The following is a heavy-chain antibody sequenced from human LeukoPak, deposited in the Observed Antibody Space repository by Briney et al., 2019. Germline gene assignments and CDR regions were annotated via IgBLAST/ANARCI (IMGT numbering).Heavy chain of an antibody. CDR2: INHSGST. D-gene: IGHD6-19*01. CDR1: GGSFSGYY. Sequence: SETLSLTCAVYGGSFSGYYWSWIRQPPGKGLEWIGEINHSGSTNYNPSLKSRVTISGDTSKNQFSLRLSSVTAADTAVYYCARAVAGTWYFDLWGRGTLVTVSS. J-gene: IGHJ2*01. CDR3: ARAVAGTWYFDL. V-gene: IGHV4-34*01.